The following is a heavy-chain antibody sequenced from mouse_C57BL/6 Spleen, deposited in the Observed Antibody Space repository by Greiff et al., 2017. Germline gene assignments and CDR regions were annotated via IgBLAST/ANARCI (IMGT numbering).Heavy chain of an antibody. V-gene: IGHV8-8*01. D-gene: IGHD2-4*01. CDR3: ARNGGSYDYDGGYFDV. J-gene: IGHJ1*03. CDR1: GFSLSTFGMG. CDR2: LWWDDDK. Sequence: TLKESGPGILQPSQTLSLTCSFSGFSLSTFGMGVGWLRQPSGKGLEWLAHLWWDDDKYYNPALKSRLTISKDDSKNRVFLMIANVDTADTATYYCARNGGSYDYDGGYFDVWGTGTTVTVSS.